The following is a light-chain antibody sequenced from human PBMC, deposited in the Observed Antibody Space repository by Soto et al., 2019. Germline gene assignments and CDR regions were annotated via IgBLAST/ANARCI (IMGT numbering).Light chain of an antibody. CDR1: SSNIGAGFD. Sequence: QAVVTQPPSVSGAPGQRVTISCTGSSSNIGAGFDVHWYQQLPGAAPQLLIYANSNRPSGVPDRISGSKSGTSASLAITGLQAEDEADYYCQSYDSSLNTYVFGTGTKVTVL. J-gene: IGLJ1*01. CDR2: ANS. CDR3: QSYDSSLNTYV. V-gene: IGLV1-40*01.